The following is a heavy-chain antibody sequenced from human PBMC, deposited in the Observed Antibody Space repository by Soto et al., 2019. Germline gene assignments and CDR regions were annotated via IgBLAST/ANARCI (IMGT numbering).Heavy chain of an antibody. CDR1: EFTFSDAW. CDR2: IKSKTDGGTR. Sequence: EVYLVESGGGLVKPGGALRLSCAASEFTFSDAWMSWVRQAPGKGLEWVGRIKSKTDGGTRDYAAPVKGRVTISRDDSKNTLYLQMNSLKTEDTAVYYCTCLHYDILTGSKWHYCDYWGQGTLVTVSS. V-gene: IGHV3-15*01. D-gene: IGHD3-9*01. J-gene: IGHJ4*02. CDR3: TCLHYDILTGSKWHYCDY.